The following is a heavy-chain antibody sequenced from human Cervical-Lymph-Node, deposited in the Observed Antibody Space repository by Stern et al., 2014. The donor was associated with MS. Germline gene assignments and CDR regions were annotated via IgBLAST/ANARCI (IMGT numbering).Heavy chain of an antibody. CDR1: GYIFTAYY. D-gene: IGHD6-19*01. CDR2: INPNNGDT. Sequence: QVQLVQSDAEVTKPGASVNVSCRPSGYIFTAYYIHWVRQAPGQGLEWMGWINPNNGDTHYAPNFQGRVTMTRDTSLKTVYMEFSKLKSDDTALYFCARDRASACYALDFWGQGTLVTVSS. V-gene: IGHV1-2*02. J-gene: IGHJ4*02. CDR3: ARDRASACYALDF.